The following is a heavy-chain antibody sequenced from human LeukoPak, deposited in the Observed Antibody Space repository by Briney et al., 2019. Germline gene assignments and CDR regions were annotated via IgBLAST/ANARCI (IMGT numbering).Heavy chain of an antibody. D-gene: IGHD2-15*01. CDR3: ARKGYCSGGSCYSTYFDY. CDR1: GFTFSSYW. CDR2: INSDGSST. J-gene: IGHJ4*02. Sequence: PGGSLRLSCAASGFTFSSYWMHWVRQAPGKGLVWVSRINSDGSSTSSEASVKGRFTISRDNDKNTLYLQMNSLRAEDTAVYYCARKGYCSGGSCYSTYFDYWARGPWSPSPQ. V-gene: IGHV3-74*01.